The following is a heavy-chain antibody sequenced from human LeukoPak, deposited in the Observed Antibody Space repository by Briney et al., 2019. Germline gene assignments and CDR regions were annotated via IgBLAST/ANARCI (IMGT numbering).Heavy chain of an antibody. Sequence: TSETLSLTCAVYGGSFSGYYWSWIRQPPGKGLEWIGEINHSGSTNYNPSLKSRVTISVDTSKNQFSLKLSSVTAADTAVYYCERGMSETTFGGVTHVNAPMVDPGQTQPAFFDLWGQGTLVTVSS. V-gene: IGHV4-34*01. CDR3: ERGMSETTFGGVTHVNAPMVDPGQTQPAFFDL. D-gene: IGHD3-16*01. CDR1: GGSFSGYY. J-gene: IGHJ4*02. CDR2: INHSGST.